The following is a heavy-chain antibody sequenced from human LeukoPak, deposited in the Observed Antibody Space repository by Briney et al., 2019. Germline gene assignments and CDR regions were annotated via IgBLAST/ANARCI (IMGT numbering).Heavy chain of an antibody. CDR3: ARDGTYGSGSYHWFDP. D-gene: IGHD3-10*01. J-gene: IGHJ5*02. Sequence: GGSLRLSCAASGFTFSDYYMSWIRQAPGKGLEWVSYISSSGSTIYYADSVKGRFTISRDNAKNSLYLQMNSLRAEDTAVYYCARDGTYGSGSYHWFDPWGQGTLVTVSS. V-gene: IGHV3-11*01. CDR2: ISSSGSTI. CDR1: GFTFSDYY.